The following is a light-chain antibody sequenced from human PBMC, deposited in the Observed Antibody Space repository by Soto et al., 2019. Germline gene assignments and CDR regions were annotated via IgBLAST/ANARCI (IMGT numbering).Light chain of an antibody. Sequence: QSALTQPRSVSGSPGQSVTISCTGTSIDVGGYNYVSWYQQHPGKAPKLIIFDVSLRPSGVPDRLAGSKSGNTASLTISGLQAEDEADYYCCSYAGSYIFGVFGGGTKLTVL. CDR2: DVS. CDR3: CSYAGSYIFGV. V-gene: IGLV2-11*01. CDR1: SIDVGGYNY. J-gene: IGLJ2*01.